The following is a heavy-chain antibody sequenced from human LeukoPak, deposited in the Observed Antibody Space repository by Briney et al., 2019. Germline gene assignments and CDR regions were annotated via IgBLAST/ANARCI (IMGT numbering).Heavy chain of an antibody. CDR2: ISSSGNT. Sequence: SETLSLTYTVSGGSTSSGNYYWGWIRQPPGKGLEWIGGISSSGNTYYNPSLKSRITISIDTSKNHFSLKLSSVTAADTAVYYCAGHNNWFDPWGQGTLVTVSS. CDR3: AGHNNWFDP. CDR1: GGSTSSGNYY. V-gene: IGHV4-39*07. J-gene: IGHJ5*02.